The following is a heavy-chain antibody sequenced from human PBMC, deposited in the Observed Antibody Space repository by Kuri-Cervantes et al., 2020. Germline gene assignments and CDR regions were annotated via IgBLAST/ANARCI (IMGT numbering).Heavy chain of an antibody. CDR1: GFTFSSYG. CDR3: AKVSYGGSHGSGSH. J-gene: IGHJ4*02. D-gene: IGHD3-10*01. V-gene: IGHV3-30*19. Sequence: GGSLRLSCAASGFTFSSYGMHWVRQAPGKGLEWVALISYNGSKKYYADSVKGRFTISRDNSKNTLFLQMNSLRADDTAVYYCAKVSYGGSHGSGSHWGQGTLVTVSS. CDR2: ISYNGSKK.